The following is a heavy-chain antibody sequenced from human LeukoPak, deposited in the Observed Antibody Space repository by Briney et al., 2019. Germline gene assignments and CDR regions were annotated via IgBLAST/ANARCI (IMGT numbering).Heavy chain of an antibody. CDR2: IKQDGSEK. Sequence: GGSLRLSCAASGFTFSSYWMRGVRQAPGKGLEWVANIKQDGSEKYYVDSVKGRFTISRDNAKNSLYLQMNSLRAEDTAVYYCARDGYDILTGYYFGYWGQGTLVTVSS. J-gene: IGHJ4*02. CDR1: GFTFSSYW. CDR3: ARDGYDILTGYYFGY. D-gene: IGHD3-9*01. V-gene: IGHV3-7*04.